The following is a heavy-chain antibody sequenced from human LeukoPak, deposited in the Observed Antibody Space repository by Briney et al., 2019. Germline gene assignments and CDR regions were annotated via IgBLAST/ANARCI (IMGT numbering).Heavy chain of an antibody. Sequence: GASVKVSCKASGYTFTGYYMHWVRQAPGQGLEWMGWINPNSGGTNYAQKFQGRVTMTRDTSISTAYMELRSLRSDDTAVYYCARTSAYYYDSSGLGQVDYWGQGTLVTVSS. V-gene: IGHV1-2*02. J-gene: IGHJ4*02. CDR1: GYTFTGYY. D-gene: IGHD3-22*01. CDR3: ARTSAYYYDSSGLGQVDY. CDR2: INPNSGGT.